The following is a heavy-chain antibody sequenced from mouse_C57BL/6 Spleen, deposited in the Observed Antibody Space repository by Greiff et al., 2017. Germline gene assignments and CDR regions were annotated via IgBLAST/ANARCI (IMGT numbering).Heavy chain of an antibody. CDR2: IDPENGDT. CDR1: GFNIKDDY. Sequence: VQLQQSGAELVRPGASVKLSCTASGFNIKDDYMHWVKQRPEQGLEWIGWIDPENGDTEYASKFQGKATITADTSSNTAYLQLSSLTSEDTAVYYCTRGLKYFDDWGTGTTVTVSS. J-gene: IGHJ1*03. V-gene: IGHV14-4*01. CDR3: TRGLKYFDD.